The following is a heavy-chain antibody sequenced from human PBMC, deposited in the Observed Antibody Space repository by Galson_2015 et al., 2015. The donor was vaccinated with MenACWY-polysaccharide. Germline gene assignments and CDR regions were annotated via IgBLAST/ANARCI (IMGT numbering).Heavy chain of an antibody. D-gene: IGHD3-3*01. CDR2: INNRGDRT. J-gene: IGHJ3*01. CDR3: VKDRGAVFGDV. CDR1: GFTFSIYA. V-gene: IGHV3-23*01. Sequence: SLRLSCAASGFTFSIYAMSWVRQVPGKGLDWVATINNRGDRTYYADSVQGRFTISRDDSKNTVSLQMSSLRAEDTALYYCVKDRGAVFGDVWGQGTMVTVSS.